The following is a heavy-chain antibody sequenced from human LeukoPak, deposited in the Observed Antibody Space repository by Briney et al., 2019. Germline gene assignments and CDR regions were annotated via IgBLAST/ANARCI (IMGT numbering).Heavy chain of an antibody. J-gene: IGHJ4*02. CDR2: IKQDGSNK. V-gene: IGHV3-7*01. Sequence: GGSLRLSCAASGFTFSSYWMSWVRQAPGKGLEWVANIKQDGSNKYYADSVKGRFTISRDNSKNTLYLQMNSLRAEDTAVYYCAKDVNGYFAYFDYWGQGTLVTVSS. CDR1: GFTFSSYW. CDR3: AKDVNGYFAYFDY. D-gene: IGHD3-22*01.